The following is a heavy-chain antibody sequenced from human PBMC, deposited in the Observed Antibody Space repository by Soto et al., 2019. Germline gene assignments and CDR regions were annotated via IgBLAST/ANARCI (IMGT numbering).Heavy chain of an antibody. Sequence: QVQLQESGPGLVKPSETLSLTCTVSGDSVSSGSYFWSWIRQPPGRGLEWIGYIYYSGSTNYNPPLKSRVTISVDTSKNQFSLKLSSVTAADTAVYYCASYSSGWYDVIYWGQGTLVTVSS. CDR3: ASYSSGWYDVIY. CDR2: IYYSGST. CDR1: GDSVSSGSYF. J-gene: IGHJ4*02. V-gene: IGHV4-61*01. D-gene: IGHD6-19*01.